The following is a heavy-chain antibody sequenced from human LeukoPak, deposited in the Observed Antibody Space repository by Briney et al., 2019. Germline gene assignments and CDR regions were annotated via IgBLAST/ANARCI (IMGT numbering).Heavy chain of an antibody. CDR1: SVSMSNSSYY. D-gene: IGHD1/OR15-1a*01. CDR3: ARAPLRTGSRGYYFDY. V-gene: IGHV4-39*01. CDR2: IYYTGST. J-gene: IGHJ4*02. Sequence: SETLSLTCTVSSVSMSNSSYYWRWTRQPPGKGLEWNGSIYYTGSTYYIPSFKSRITIPVDTSKTRFSLKVISVTAADTAVYYCARAPLRTGSRGYYFDYWGQGTLVTVSS.